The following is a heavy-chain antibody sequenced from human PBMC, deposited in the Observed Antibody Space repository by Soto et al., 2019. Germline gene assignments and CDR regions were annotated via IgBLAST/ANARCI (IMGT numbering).Heavy chain of an antibody. Sequence: SETLSLTCTVSGGSLSSGGYYCSLIRQHPGKGLEWIGYIYYSGSTYYKPSLKSRVTISVDTSKNQFSLMLSSVTAADTAVYYCVRHAQWLIRAYWGQGSLVTVSS. CDR2: IYYSGST. V-gene: IGHV4-31*03. CDR1: GGSLSSGGYY. J-gene: IGHJ4*02. D-gene: IGHD6-19*01. CDR3: VRHAQWLIRAY.